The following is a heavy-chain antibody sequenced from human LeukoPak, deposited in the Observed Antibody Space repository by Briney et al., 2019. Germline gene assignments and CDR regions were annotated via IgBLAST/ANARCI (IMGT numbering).Heavy chain of an antibody. CDR1: GGSIRKNY. J-gene: IGHJ4*02. D-gene: IGHD3-16*01. Sequence: PSETLSLTCSVSGGSIRKNYWSWIRQPPGKGLEWIGYIYYSGSTNYNPSLMSRVTISVDTSKNQFSLKLSSVTAADTAVYYCAGYYDTPYYFDYWGQGTLVTVSS. CDR2: IYYSGST. CDR3: AGYYDTPYYFDY. V-gene: IGHV4-59*01.